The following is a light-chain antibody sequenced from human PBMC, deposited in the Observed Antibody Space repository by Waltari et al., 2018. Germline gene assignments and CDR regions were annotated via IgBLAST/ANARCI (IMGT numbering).Light chain of an antibody. Sequence: QTVVTQEHSLTVSPGGTVTLTCASSTGAVTATYYANWFQQKPGQSPTSLIYSTSEKHSWTPARFSGSLLGGKATLTLSGVRPEDEADYYCLLYYRGSWVFGGGTKLTVL. CDR2: STS. V-gene: IGLV7-43*01. CDR3: LLYYRGSWV. J-gene: IGLJ2*01. CDR1: TGAVTATYY.